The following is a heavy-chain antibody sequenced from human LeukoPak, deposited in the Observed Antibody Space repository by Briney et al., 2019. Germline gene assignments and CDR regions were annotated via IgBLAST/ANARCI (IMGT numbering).Heavy chain of an antibody. Sequence: PGGSLRLSCAASGFTFSSYGMHWVRQAPGKGLEWVAVISYDGSNKYYADSVKGRFTISRDNSKNTLYLQMNSLRAEDTAVYYCERRGFGELSWWGQGTLVTVSS. J-gene: IGHJ4*02. CDR2: ISYDGSNK. CDR1: GFTFSSYG. D-gene: IGHD3-10*01. CDR3: ERRGFGELSW. V-gene: IGHV3-30*03.